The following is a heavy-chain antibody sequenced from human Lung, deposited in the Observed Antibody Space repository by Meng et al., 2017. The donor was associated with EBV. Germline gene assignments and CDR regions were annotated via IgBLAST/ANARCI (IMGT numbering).Heavy chain of an antibody. D-gene: IGHD1-14*01. CDR2: IYSVGST. V-gene: IGHV3-66*01. J-gene: IGHJ4*02. CDR1: GFTVSNNY. CDR3: ITSHD. Sequence: VGSGGGVDRAGGSLRLSCAVSGFTVSNNYMSWIRQAPGRGLEWVSLIYSVGSTYYADSVKGRFTISRDNSKNTLHLQMSSLRVEDTAVYYCITSHDCGQGTLVTVSS.